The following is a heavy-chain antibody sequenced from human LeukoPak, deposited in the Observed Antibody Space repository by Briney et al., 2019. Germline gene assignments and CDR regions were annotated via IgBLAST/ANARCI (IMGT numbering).Heavy chain of an antibody. CDR1: GFTFSSYA. J-gene: IGHJ5*02. CDR2: IPGSGDST. V-gene: IGHV3-23*01. Sequence: GGSLRLSCAASGFTFSSYAMSWVRQAPGKGLEWVSAIPGSGDSTNYADSVKGRFTISRDNSKNTLYLQMNSLRAEDTAVYYCAKTGAYYDISPSPRFDPWGQGTLVTVSS. CDR3: AKTGAYYDISPSPRFDP. D-gene: IGHD3-9*01.